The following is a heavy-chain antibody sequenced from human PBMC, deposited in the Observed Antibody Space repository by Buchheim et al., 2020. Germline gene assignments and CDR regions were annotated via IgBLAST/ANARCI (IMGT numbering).Heavy chain of an antibody. J-gene: IGHJ4*02. CDR2: IGSSGSAK. CDR1: GFSFSSYT. Sequence: EVQLVESGGGLVQPGGSLRLSCAASGFSFSSYTMNWVRQAPGKGLEWVSYIGSSGSAKYYAESAMGRFTISTDNANNSLYLQMNRLRVEDTAVYYCARSRTAGTYYFDYWGQGAL. D-gene: IGHD6-19*01. CDR3: ARSRTAGTYYFDY. V-gene: IGHV3-48*01.